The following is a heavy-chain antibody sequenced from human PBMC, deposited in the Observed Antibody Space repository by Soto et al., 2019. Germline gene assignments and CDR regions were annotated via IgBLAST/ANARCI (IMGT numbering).Heavy chain of an antibody. D-gene: IGHD6-13*01. CDR1: GGSFSGYY. CDR3: ARRLISSSAVGD. V-gene: IGHV4-34*12. Sequence: HVQLQQWGAGLLKPSETLSLTCAVYGGSFSGYYWSWIRQPPGKGLEWIGEIIHSGSTNYNPSLKSRVPLAVGKPKNQFSLSLTSATEADTAVYYCARRLISSSAVGDCGQGTLVTVSS. J-gene: IGHJ4*02. CDR2: IIHSGST.